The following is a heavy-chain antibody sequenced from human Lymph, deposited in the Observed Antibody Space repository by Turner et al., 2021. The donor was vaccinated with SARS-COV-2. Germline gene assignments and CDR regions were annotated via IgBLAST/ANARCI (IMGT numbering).Heavy chain of an antibody. CDR1: GITVSRNY. Sequence: EVQLVESGGGLVQPGGSLRLSCAASGITVSRNYISWVRQAPGKGLECVSVIYSGGSSYYADSVKGRFTISRHNSKNTLYLQMNSLRAEDTAVYYCARDLDTAGGMDVWGQGTTVTVSS. CDR2: IYSGGSS. V-gene: IGHV3-53*04. D-gene: IGHD5-18*01. CDR3: ARDLDTAGGMDV. J-gene: IGHJ6*02.